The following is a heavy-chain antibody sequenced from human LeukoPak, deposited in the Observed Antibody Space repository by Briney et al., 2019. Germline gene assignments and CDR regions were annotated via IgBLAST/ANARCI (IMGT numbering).Heavy chain of an antibody. CDR1: GYTFTGYY. CDR2: INPNSGGT. V-gene: IGHV1-2*02. Sequence: ASVKVSCKASGYTFTGYYMHWVRQAPGQGLEWMGWINPNSGGTNYAQKFQGRVTMTRDTSISTAYMELSRLRSDDTAMYYCARDRQDIVVVPAALNYYYYYMDVWGKGTTVTVSS. CDR3: ARDRQDIVVVPAALNYYYYYMDV. D-gene: IGHD2-2*01. J-gene: IGHJ6*03.